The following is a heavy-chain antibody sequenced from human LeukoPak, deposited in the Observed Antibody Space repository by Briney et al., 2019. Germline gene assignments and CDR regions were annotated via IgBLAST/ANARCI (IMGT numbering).Heavy chain of an antibody. V-gene: IGHV3-66*01. Sequence: GGSLRLSCAASGFTFSNYGMSWVRQAPGKGLEWVSVIYSGGSTYYADSVKGRFTISRDNSKNTLYLQMNSLRAEDTAVYYCARDSHYDILTGLRDGAFDIWGQGTMVTVSS. CDR2: IYSGGST. J-gene: IGHJ3*02. D-gene: IGHD3-9*01. CDR1: GFTFSNYG. CDR3: ARDSHYDILTGLRDGAFDI.